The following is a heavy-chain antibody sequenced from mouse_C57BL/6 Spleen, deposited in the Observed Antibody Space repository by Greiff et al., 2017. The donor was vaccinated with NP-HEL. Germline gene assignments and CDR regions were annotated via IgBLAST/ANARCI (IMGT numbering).Heavy chain of an antibody. CDR3: ARAYKGAMDY. CDR1: GYSITSGYY. V-gene: IGHV3-6*01. D-gene: IGHD1-3*01. CDR2: ISYDGSN. J-gene: IGHJ4*01. Sequence: EVQLVESGPGLVKPSQSLSLTCSVTGYSITSGYYWNWIRQFPGNKLEWMGYISYDGSNNYNPSLKNRISITRDTSKNQFFLKLNSVTTEDTATYYCARAYKGAMDYWGQGTSVTVSS.